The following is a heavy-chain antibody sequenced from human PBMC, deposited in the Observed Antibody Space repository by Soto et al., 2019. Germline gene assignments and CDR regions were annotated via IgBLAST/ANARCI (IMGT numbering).Heavy chain of an antibody. Sequence: GGSLRLSCAASGFTFSSYGMHWVRQAPGKGLEWVAVISYDGSNKYYADSVKGRFTISRDNSKNTLYLQMNSLRAEDTAVYYCAKEGYYDSSGYWGQGTLVTVSS. J-gene: IGHJ4*02. CDR1: GFTFSSYG. CDR3: AKEGYYDSSGY. V-gene: IGHV3-30*18. CDR2: ISYDGSNK. D-gene: IGHD3-22*01.